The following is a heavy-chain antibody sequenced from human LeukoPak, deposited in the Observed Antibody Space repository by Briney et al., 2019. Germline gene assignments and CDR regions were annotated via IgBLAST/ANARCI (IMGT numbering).Heavy chain of an antibody. J-gene: IGHJ6*02. CDR1: GFTFSSYW. V-gene: IGHV3-74*01. CDR3: ARELNYYYGMDV. CDR2: INSDGSST. Sequence: GGSLRLSCAAPGFTFSSYWMHWVRQAPGKGLVWVSRINSDGSSTSYADSVKGRFTISRDNAKNTLYLQMNSLRAEDTAVYYCARELNYYYGMDVWGQGTTVTVSS.